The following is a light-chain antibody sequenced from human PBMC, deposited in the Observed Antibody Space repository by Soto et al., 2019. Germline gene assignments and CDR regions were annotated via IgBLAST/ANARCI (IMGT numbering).Light chain of an antibody. J-gene: IGKJ2*01. CDR2: GAS. CDR1: QRVSKSY. V-gene: IGKV3-20*01. CDR3: QQHGGSPMYT. Sequence: EIVVTQSPGTLSLSPGESATLSCRASQRVSKSYLAWYQQKPGQAPRLLIYGASSRATAIPDRFSGSGSGTDFTLTISSLEPEDFAVYYCQQHGGSPMYTFGQGTKLEIK.